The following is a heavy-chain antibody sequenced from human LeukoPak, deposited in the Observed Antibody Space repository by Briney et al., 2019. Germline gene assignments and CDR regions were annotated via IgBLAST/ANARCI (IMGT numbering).Heavy chain of an antibody. V-gene: IGHV4-34*01. J-gene: IGHJ3*02. CDR2: INHSGST. CDR1: GGSFSGYY. D-gene: IGHD3-9*01. CDR3: ASLPRWFTYYDILTGYVRLPALDI. Sequence: SETLSLTCAAYGGSFSGYYWSWIRQPPGKGLEWIGEINHSGSTNYNPSLKSRVTISVDTSKNQFSLKLSSVTAADTAVYYRASLPRWFTYYDILTGYVRLPALDIWGQGTMVTVSS.